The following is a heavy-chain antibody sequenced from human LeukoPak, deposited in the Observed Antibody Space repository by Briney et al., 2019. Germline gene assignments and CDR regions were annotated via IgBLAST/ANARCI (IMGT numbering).Heavy chain of an antibody. V-gene: IGHV4-59*01. CDR3: ARGRSHFDY. J-gene: IGHJ4*02. CDR1: VGSISNYY. CDR2: IYYSGST. Sequence: SETLSLTCTVSVGSISNYYWSWIRQPPGKGLEWIGYIYYSGSTNYNPSLKSRVTISVDTSKNQFSLKLSSATAADTAVYYCARGRSHFDYWGQGTLVTVSS.